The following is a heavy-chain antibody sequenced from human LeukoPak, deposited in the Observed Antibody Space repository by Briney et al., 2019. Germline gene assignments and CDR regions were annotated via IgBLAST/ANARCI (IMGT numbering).Heavy chain of an antibody. CDR3: ANIEATGYEYFQH. V-gene: IGHV3-30*18. CDR2: ISYDGSNK. J-gene: IGHJ1*01. D-gene: IGHD1-1*01. CDR1: GFTFSSHA. Sequence: GGSLRLSCAGSGFTFSSHAMSWVRQAPGKGLEWVAVISYDGSNKYYADSVKGRFTISRDNSKNTLYLQMRSLRAEDTAVYYCANIEATGYEYFQHWGQGTLVSVSS.